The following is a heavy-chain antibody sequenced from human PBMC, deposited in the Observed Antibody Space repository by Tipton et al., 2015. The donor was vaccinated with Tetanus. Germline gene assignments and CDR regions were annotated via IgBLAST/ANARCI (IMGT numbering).Heavy chain of an antibody. D-gene: IGHD6-13*01. Sequence: TLSLTCNVSGSSITSYYWSWIRQRPGRGLEWVGYVHYTGKDNYSPSLRSRVTLSVDTSKNQFSLKMNSVTAADTAVYYCVRHSGWFNFYRGIDVWGQGTTVTVSS. V-gene: IGHV4-59*08. CDR3: VRHSGWFNFYRGIDV. CDR1: GSSITSYY. CDR2: VHYTGKD. J-gene: IGHJ6*02.